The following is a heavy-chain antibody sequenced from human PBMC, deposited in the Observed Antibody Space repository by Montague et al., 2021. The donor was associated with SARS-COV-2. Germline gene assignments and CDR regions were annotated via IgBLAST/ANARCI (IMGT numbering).Heavy chain of an antibody. CDR1: GVSIGSYY. D-gene: IGHD6-19*01. CDR3: TRACSSVSCNDY. CDR2: IHGSGAT. V-gene: IGHV4-59*08. J-gene: IGHJ4*02. Sequence: SETLSLTCTVSGVSIGSYYWSWIRQHPGKGLEWIGYIHGSGATNYNPSLKSRVTITVDTSKTHFSLRLNSVTAADTAVYYCTRACSSVSCNDYWGQGTLVTVSS.